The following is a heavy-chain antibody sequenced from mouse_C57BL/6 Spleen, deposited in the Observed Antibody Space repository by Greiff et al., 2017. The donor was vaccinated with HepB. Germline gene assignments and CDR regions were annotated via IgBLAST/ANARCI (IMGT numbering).Heavy chain of an antibody. CDR1: GYAFSSSW. V-gene: IGHV1-82*01. J-gene: IGHJ1*03. CDR2: IYPGDGDT. D-gene: IGHD1-1*01. Sequence: QVQLKESGPELVKPGASVKISCKASGYAFSSSWMNWVKQRPGKGLEWNGRIYPGDGDTNYNGKFKGKATLTADKSSSTAYMQLSSLTSEDSAVYFCARCPFYYYGSSYGGYFDVWGTGTTVTVSS. CDR3: ARCPFYYYGSSYGGYFDV.